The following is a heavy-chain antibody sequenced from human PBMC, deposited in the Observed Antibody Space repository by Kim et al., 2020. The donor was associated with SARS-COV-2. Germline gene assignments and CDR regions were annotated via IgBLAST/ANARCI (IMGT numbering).Heavy chain of an antibody. J-gene: IGHJ6*02. CDR2: ISSSSSYI. Sequence: GGSLRLSCAASGFTFSSYSMNWVRQAPGKGLEWVSSISSSSSYIYYADSVKGRFTIPRDNAKNSLYLQMNSLRAEDTAVYYCARDLGSDNWGGSYYYGMDLWGQGTTVTVSS. CDR3: ARDLGSDNWGGSYYYGMDL. V-gene: IGHV3-21*01. D-gene: IGHD7-27*01. CDR1: GFTFSSYS.